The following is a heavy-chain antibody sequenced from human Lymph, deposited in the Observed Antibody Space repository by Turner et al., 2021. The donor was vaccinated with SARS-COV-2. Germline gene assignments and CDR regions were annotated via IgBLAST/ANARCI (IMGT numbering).Heavy chain of an antibody. V-gene: IGHV1-2*02. Sequence: QVQLVQSGAEVWNPGASVKVSCKASGYTFTGYYMHWVRQAPGQGLEWMGWINPNSGGTYYAQKFQGRVTMTRDTSISTAYMELSRLRSDDTAVYYCARDSSSGWQFDYWGQGTLVTVSS. D-gene: IGHD6-19*01. CDR2: INPNSGGT. CDR1: GYTFTGYY. CDR3: ARDSSSGWQFDY. J-gene: IGHJ4*02.